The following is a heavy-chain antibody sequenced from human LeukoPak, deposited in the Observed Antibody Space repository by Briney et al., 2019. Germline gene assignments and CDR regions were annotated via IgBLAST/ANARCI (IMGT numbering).Heavy chain of an antibody. CDR3: ARDVRGLDVY. CDR1: GFTFSSYW. D-gene: IGHD3-10*01. V-gene: IGHV3-74*01. CDR2: INPGGSIT. Sequence: GGSLRLSCAASGFTFSSYWMHWVRQAPGKGLVWVSQINPGGSITTYADSVKGRFTISRDNAKDTLYLQMNSLRADDTAVYYCARDVRGLDVYWGQGTLVTVSS. J-gene: IGHJ4*02.